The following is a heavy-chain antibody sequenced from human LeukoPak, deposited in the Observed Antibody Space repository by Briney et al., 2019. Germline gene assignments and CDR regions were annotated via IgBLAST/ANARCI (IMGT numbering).Heavy chain of an antibody. Sequence: GSLRLSCAASGFTFSSYAMNWVRQAPGKGLEWVSGISNSGGSTYYADSVKGRFTISRDNSKNTLYLQMNSLRAEDTAVYSRAKETSSSFDYCGHETLVTVSS. V-gene: IGHV3-23*01. D-gene: IGHD6-6*01. CDR3: AKETSSSFDY. CDR2: ISNSGGST. J-gene: IGHJ4*01. CDR1: GFTFSSYA.